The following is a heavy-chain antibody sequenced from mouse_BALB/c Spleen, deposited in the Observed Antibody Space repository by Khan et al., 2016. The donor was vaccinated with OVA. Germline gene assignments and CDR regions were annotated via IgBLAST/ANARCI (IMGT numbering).Heavy chain of an antibody. CDR3: ARAVYNCAWFAY. CDR1: GFSLSNYG. CDR2: IWAGGST. D-gene: IGHD1-3*01. V-gene: IGHV2-9*02. Sequence: QVQLKESGPGLVAPSQTLSITCTVSGFSLSNYGVHWVRQPPGKGLAWLGVIWAGGSTNHNSALMSRLSISKDASKSQAFLKMNSLQTDDTAMYXCARAVYNCAWFAYLGQGALVPVSA. J-gene: IGHJ3*01.